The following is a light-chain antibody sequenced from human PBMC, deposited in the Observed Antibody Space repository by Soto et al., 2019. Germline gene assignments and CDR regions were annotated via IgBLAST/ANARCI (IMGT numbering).Light chain of an antibody. CDR3: QHYNDYSYT. Sequence: DIQMTQSPSTLSASVGDRVAITCRASQSVSGWLAWYQQKPGKVPNLLIYQASTLEDGVPSRFSGSGSGTEFTLTISSLQPDDSATYYCQHYNDYSYTFGPGTNLEI. J-gene: IGKJ2*01. CDR1: QSVSGW. V-gene: IGKV1-5*03. CDR2: QAS.